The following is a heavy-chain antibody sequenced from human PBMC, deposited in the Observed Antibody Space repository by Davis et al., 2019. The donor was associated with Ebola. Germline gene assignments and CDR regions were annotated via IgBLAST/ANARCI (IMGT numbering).Heavy chain of an antibody. V-gene: IGHV1-18*01. CDR3: ARDVYWFDP. CDR2: ISAYNGNT. J-gene: IGHJ5*02. Sequence: ASVKVSCKASGGTFSSYAINWVRQAPGQGLEWMGWISAYNGNTNYAQKLQDRVTMTTDTSTSTAYMELRSLRSDDTAVYYCARDVYWFDPWGQGTLVTVSS. CDR1: GGTFSSYA.